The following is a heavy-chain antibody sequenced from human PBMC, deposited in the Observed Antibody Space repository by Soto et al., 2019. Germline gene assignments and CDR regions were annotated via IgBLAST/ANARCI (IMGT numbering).Heavy chain of an antibody. CDR3: ARTGYCTNGVCYRSWYFDL. Sequence: QLQLQESGPGLVKPSETLSLTCTVSGGSISSSSYYWGWIRQPPGKGLEWIGSIYYSGSTYHNPSLKSRVTISVDTSKNQFSLKLSSVTAADTAVYYCARTGYCTNGVCYRSWYFDLWGRGTLVTVSS. V-gene: IGHV4-39*01. CDR2: IYYSGST. D-gene: IGHD2-8*01. CDR1: GGSISSSSYY. J-gene: IGHJ2*01.